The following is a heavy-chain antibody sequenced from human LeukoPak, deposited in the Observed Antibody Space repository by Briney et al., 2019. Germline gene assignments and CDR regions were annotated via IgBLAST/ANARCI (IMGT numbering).Heavy chain of an antibody. V-gene: IGHV1-69*04. CDR3: ARERLDTLVY. J-gene: IGHJ4*02. CDR1: GGTFSTYYA. CDR2: IIPILGIA. D-gene: IGHD1-1*01. Sequence: ASVKVSCKASGGTFSTYYAISWVRQAPGQGLEWMGRIIPILGIANYAQKFQGRVTITADKSTSTAYMELSSLTSEDTAVYYCARERLDTLVYWGQGTLVTVSS.